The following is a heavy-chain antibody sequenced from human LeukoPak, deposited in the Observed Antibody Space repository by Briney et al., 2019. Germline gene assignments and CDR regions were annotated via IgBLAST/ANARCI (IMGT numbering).Heavy chain of an antibody. J-gene: IGHJ4*02. CDR3: ARDRYCSSTSCSFDY. CDR2: IYSGGST. Sequence: GGSLRLSCAASGFTVSSNYMSWVRQAPGKGLELVSVIYSGGSTYYADSVKGRFTISRDNSKNTLYLQMNSLRAEDTAVYYCARDRYCSSTSCSFDYWGQGTLVTVSS. CDR1: GFTVSSNY. D-gene: IGHD2-2*01. V-gene: IGHV3-66*02.